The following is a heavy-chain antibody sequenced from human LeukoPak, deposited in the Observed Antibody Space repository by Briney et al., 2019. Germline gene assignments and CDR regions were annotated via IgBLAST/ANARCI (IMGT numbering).Heavy chain of an antibody. V-gene: IGHV3-23*01. D-gene: IGHD2-15*01. J-gene: IGHJ6*03. CDR2: NSGSGGTT. CDR1: GFTFNIYA. CDR3: AKVARNCSGGSCFYNYYMDV. Sequence: GGSLTLSFAASGFTFNIYAMSWARRAPGKGLEWVSANSGSGGTTYYADSVSGRFTISRDNSKHTLYLQMKRLRAEDTAMYYCAKVARNCSGGSCFYNYYMDVWGKGTTVTVSS.